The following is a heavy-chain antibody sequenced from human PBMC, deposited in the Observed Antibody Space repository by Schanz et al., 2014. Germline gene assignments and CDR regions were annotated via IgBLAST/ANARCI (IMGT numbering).Heavy chain of an antibody. D-gene: IGHD3-10*01. CDR1: GFTFNSYA. Sequence: EVQLLESGGGLVQPGGSLRLSCAASGFTFNSYAMTWVRQAPGKGLEWVSSISHSGGSKYYADSVKGRFTISRDNSKNTLYLQMNSLRAGDTAVYYCARVPYGSGSYWDYWGQGTLVTVSS. V-gene: IGHV3-23*01. J-gene: IGHJ4*02. CDR2: ISHSGGSK. CDR3: ARVPYGSGSYWDY.